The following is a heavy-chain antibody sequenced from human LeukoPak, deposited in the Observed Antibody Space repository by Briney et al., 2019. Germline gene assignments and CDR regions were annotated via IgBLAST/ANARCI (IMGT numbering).Heavy chain of an antibody. D-gene: IGHD1-26*01. J-gene: IGHJ4*02. CDR2: ISYDGSNK. V-gene: IGHV3-30*18. Sequence: PGGSLRLSCAASGFIFSSYAMNWVRQAPGKGLEWVAVISYDGSNKYYADSVKGRFTISRDNSKNTLYLQMNSLRTEDTAVYFCAKDGRGWEPPSGYFDYWGQGTLVTVSS. CDR1: GFIFSSYA. CDR3: AKDGRGWEPPSGYFDY.